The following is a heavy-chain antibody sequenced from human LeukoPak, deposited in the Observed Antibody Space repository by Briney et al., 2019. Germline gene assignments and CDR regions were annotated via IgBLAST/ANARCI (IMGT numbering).Heavy chain of an antibody. D-gene: IGHD3-3*01. CDR1: KFAFSSYA. CDR3: AKGTDSYDFWSGYYTTIDY. J-gene: IGHJ4*02. Sequence: GGSLRLSCAASKFAFSSYAMSWVRQAPGKGLEWVSAISGGGGNTYYADSVKGRFTISRDNSKNTLYLQMNSLRAEDTAVYYCAKGTDSYDFWSGYYTTIDYWGQGTLVTVSS. V-gene: IGHV3-23*01. CDR2: ISGGGGNT.